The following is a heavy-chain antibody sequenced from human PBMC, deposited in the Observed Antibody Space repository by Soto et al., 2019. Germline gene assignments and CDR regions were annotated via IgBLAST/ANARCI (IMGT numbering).Heavy chain of an antibody. CDR2: IYYTGST. CDR3: ARDQYDFRSGSYSYAMEV. D-gene: IGHD3-3*01. CDR1: GVSVGSESHY. V-gene: IGHV4-61*01. J-gene: IGHJ6*02. Sequence: ESLCRACAVSGVSVGSESHYWSWIRETPGMGLEWIGYIYYTGSTNYNPSLKGRVTMSVDTSRDQVSLRLRSVTRADTAVYYCARDQYDFRSGSYSYAMEVWGQGTTVTVSS.